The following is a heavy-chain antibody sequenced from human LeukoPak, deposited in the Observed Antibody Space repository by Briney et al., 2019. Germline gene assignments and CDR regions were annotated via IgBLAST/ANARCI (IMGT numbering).Heavy chain of an antibody. CDR1: GGTFSSYA. V-gene: IGHV1-69*13. CDR3: ATADKFSNWYVFDH. Sequence: GASVKVSCKASGGTFSSYAISWVRQAPGQGLEWMGGIVPIFGTANYAQKFQGRVTITADESTSTAYMELISLRSEDTAVYYCATADKFSNWYVFDHWGQGTLVTVSS. CDR2: IVPIFGTA. D-gene: IGHD6-13*01. J-gene: IGHJ4*02.